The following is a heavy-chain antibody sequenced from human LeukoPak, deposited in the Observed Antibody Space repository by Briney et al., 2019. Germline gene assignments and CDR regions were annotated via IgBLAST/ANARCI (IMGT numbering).Heavy chain of an antibody. J-gene: IGHJ4*02. CDR3: ARVAYSGYDRNYFDY. V-gene: IGHV4-30-4*08. D-gene: IGHD5-12*01. Sequence: SETLSLTCTVSGGSISSGDYYWSWIRQPPGKGLVWIGYIYYSGSTYYNPSLKSRVTISVDTSKNQFSLKLSSVTAADTAVYYCARVAYSGYDRNYFDYWGQGTLVTVSS. CDR2: IYYSGST. CDR1: GGSISSGDYY.